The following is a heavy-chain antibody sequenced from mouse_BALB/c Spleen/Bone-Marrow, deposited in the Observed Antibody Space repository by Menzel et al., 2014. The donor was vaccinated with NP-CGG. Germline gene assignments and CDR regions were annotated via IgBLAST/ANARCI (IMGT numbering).Heavy chain of an antibody. J-gene: IGHJ2*01. Sequence: VQLQQSGAELVKPGTSVKMSCKASGYTFTTYWMHWVKQRPGQGLEWIGHIYPGSXSTNYNEKFKSKATLTVDTSSSTAYMQLSSLTXXXXXXXXXXXXXLLAYWGXGTTLTVSS. CDR1: GYTFTTYW. CDR3: XXXXLLAY. V-gene: IGHV1-55*01. CDR2: IYPGSXST.